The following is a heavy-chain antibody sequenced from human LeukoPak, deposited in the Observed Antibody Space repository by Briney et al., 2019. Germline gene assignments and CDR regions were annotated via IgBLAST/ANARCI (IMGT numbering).Heavy chain of an antibody. J-gene: IGHJ3*02. CDR1: GGSIGTYS. CDR2: IYDSGTT. V-gene: IGHV4-59*12. Sequence: TSETLSLTCTVSGGSIGTYSWNWIRQPPGKGLEWIGYIYDSGTTNYHPSLKSRVTISVDTSKNQFSLKLSSVTAADTAVYYCARVGTIGAFDIWGQGTMVTVSS. D-gene: IGHD4/OR15-4a*01. CDR3: ARVGTIGAFDI.